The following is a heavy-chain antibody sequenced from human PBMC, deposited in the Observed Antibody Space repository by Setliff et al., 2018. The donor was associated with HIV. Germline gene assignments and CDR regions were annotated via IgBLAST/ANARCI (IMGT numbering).Heavy chain of an antibody. Sequence: GESLTISCVASEFTFSKYRMSWVHQAPGRGLEWVAYIKEDGSDKYYEDSVKGRFTISRDNAKNSLYLQMNSLRAEDTAVYYCARDWVSMDRGASMDVWGKGTTVTVSS. CDR2: IKEDGSDK. D-gene: IGHD3-10*01. CDR3: ARDWVSMDRGASMDV. J-gene: IGHJ6*03. V-gene: IGHV3-7*03. CDR1: EFTFSKYR.